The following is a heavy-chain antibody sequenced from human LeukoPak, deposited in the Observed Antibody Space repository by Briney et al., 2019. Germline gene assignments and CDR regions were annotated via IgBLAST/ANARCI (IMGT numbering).Heavy chain of an antibody. CDR2: ISGSGGST. D-gene: IGHD1-26*01. V-gene: IGHV3-23*01. CDR3: AKASSKSVVGGGVDD. Sequence: GGSLRLSCAASGFTFSNSALSWVRQAPGKGLEWVSDISGSGGSTYYADSVKGRFTISRDNSKNTLYLQMNSLRAEDTAVYYCAKASSKSVVGGGVDDWGQGTLVTVSS. CDR1: GFTFSNSA. J-gene: IGHJ4*02.